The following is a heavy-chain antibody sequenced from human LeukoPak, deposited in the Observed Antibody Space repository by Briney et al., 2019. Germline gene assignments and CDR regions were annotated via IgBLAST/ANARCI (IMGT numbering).Heavy chain of an antibody. Sequence: GGSLRLSCAASGFTFSSYCMSWVRQAPGKGLEWVASISYDGSEKYYVDSVKGRFTISRDNAKNSLYLQMNSLRAEDTAVYYCARLGSRVVGGDVALVTWGEGTMVTVSS. J-gene: IGHJ3*01. V-gene: IGHV3-7*01. CDR1: GFTFSSYC. CDR3: ARLGSRVVGGDVALVT. D-gene: IGHD1-26*01. CDR2: ISYDGSEK.